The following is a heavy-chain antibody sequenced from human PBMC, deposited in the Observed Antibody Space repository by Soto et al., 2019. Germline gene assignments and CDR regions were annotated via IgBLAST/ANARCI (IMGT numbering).Heavy chain of an antibody. CDR1: GFTFSSYA. Sequence: PGGSLRLSCAASGFTFSSYAMSWVRQAPGKGLEWVSAISGSGGSTYYADSVKGRFTISRDNSKNTLYLQMNSLRAEDTAVYYCATASYQLPRNNWFAPWGQGTLVTAPS. J-gene: IGHJ5*02. CDR3: ATASYQLPRNNWFAP. D-gene: IGHD2-2*01. CDR2: ISGSGGST. V-gene: IGHV3-23*01.